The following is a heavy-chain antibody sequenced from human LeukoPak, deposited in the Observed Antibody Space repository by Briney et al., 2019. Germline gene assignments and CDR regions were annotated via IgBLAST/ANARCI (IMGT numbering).Heavy chain of an antibody. V-gene: IGHV1-24*01. Sequence: GASVKVSGTVSGSSLSELSLYWVRQAPGKGLEWMGGFDVIDSETFYAQKFQGRVTMTEDSSTDTAYMELRSLTSDDTALYYCAAGRPYSLLDYWGQGTLVTVSS. J-gene: IGHJ4*02. CDR1: GSSLSELS. CDR2: FDVIDSET. CDR3: AAGRPYSLLDY. D-gene: IGHD5-18*01.